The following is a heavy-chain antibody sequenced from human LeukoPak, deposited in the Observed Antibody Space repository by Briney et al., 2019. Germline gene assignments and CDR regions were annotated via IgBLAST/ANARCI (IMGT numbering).Heavy chain of an antibody. Sequence: GGSLRLSCAASGFTFSSGSMNWVRQAPGKGLEWVSYISSSSSTIYYADSVKGRFTISRDNAENSLYLQMNSLTDEDTAVYYCARTFYYDSSTYPNWFDPWGQGTLVTVSS. CDR1: GFTFSSGS. CDR3: ARTFYYDSSTYPNWFDP. CDR2: ISSSSSTI. D-gene: IGHD3-22*01. J-gene: IGHJ5*02. V-gene: IGHV3-48*02.